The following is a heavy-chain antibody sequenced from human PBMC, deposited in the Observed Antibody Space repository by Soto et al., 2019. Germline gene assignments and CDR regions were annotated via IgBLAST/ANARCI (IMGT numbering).Heavy chain of an antibody. CDR3: TTDEWE. V-gene: IGHV3-15*05. CDR1: GFPFVKGG. D-gene: IGHD1-26*01. CDR2: IKSTRDGGTT. J-gene: IGHJ4*02. Sequence: QLVESGGGLVKPGGPLGLSFLALGFPFVKGGRSGVRQAPGKGLEWIGRIKSTRDGGTTDYAAPVEGRFIISRDDSKNMLYLQMNSLKTEDTAVYYCTTDEWEWGQGTLVTVSS.